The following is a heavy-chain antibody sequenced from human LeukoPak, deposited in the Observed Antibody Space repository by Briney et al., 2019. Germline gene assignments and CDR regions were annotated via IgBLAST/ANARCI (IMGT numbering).Heavy chain of an antibody. Sequence: SETLSLTCAVYGGSFSGYYWSWIRQPPGKGLEWIGEINHSGSTNYNPSLKSRVTISVDTSKNQFSLKLSSVTAADTAVYYCARKWRWRTYSSSSVVGYFDYWGQGTLVTVSS. J-gene: IGHJ4*02. CDR3: ARKWRWRTYSSSSVVGYFDY. D-gene: IGHD6-6*01. CDR2: INHSGST. CDR1: GGSFSGYY. V-gene: IGHV4-34*01.